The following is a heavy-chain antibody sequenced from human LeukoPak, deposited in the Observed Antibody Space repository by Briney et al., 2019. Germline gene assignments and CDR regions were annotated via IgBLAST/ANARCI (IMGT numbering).Heavy chain of an antibody. V-gene: IGHV3-11*01. CDR1: GFTFSDYY. D-gene: IGHD3-22*01. CDR3: ARVGYYYDFDY. Sequence: GGSLRLSCAASGFTFSDYYMSWLRQAPGKGPEWVSYISSSGSTIYYADSVKGRFTISRDNAKNSLYLQMNSLRAEDTAVYYCARVGYYYDFDYWGQGTLVTVSS. J-gene: IGHJ4*02. CDR2: ISSSGSTI.